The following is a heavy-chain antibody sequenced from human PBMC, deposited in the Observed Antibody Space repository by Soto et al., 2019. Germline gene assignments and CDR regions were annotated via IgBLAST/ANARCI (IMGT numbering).Heavy chain of an antibody. CDR1: GGTFSSYT. Sequence: GASVKVSCKASGGTFSSYTFAWVRQAPGQGLEWMGGIIPIFNTPLYALKCKGRVTISADEFKATVYVELNSLTSEDKAVYYCARPSGQLGHYSALPDNWSQRTLVTVSS. V-gene: IGHV1-69*13. D-gene: IGHD1-26*01. CDR2: IIPIFNTP. J-gene: IGHJ4*02. CDR3: ARPSGQLGHYSALPDN.